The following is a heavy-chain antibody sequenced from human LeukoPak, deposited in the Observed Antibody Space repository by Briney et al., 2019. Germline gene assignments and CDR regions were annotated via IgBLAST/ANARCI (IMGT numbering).Heavy chain of an antibody. CDR2: INHSGST. D-gene: IGHD6-13*01. Sequence: SETLSLTCAVYGGSFSGYYWSWIRQPPGKGLEWIGEINHSGSTNYNPSLKSRVTISVDTSKNQFSLKLSSVTAADTAVYYCAREVGSSWSWVYFDYWGQGTLVTVSS. V-gene: IGHV4-34*01. J-gene: IGHJ4*02. CDR1: GGSFSGYY. CDR3: AREVGSSWSWVYFDY.